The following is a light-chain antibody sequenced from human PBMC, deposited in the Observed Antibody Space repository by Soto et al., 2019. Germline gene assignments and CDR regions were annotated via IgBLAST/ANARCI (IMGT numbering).Light chain of an antibody. CDR2: GAS. Sequence: EIVLTQSPGTLSLSPGERATLSCRASQSVPSNYLAWYQQKPGQAPRLLIYGASSRATGIPDRFSDSGSGTDFTLAIGRLEPEDFAVYYCQQYGRSPWTFGQGTRVDIK. CDR3: QQYGRSPWT. V-gene: IGKV3-20*01. J-gene: IGKJ1*01. CDR1: QSVPSNY.